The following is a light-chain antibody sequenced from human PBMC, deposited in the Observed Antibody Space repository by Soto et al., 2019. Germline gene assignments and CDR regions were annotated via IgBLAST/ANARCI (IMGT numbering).Light chain of an antibody. Sequence: DIQMTQSPSSVSASVGDGVTITCRASQGISTSLGWYQQKPGKAPKLLIYAASSLQSGVPSRFSGTGSGTDFTLTISSLQPEDFATYYCQQLFDSPITFGQGTRLEIK. J-gene: IGKJ5*01. V-gene: IGKV1D-12*01. CDR2: AAS. CDR3: QQLFDSPIT. CDR1: QGISTS.